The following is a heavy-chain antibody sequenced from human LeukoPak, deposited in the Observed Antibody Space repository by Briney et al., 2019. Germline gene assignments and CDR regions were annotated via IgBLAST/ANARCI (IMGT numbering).Heavy chain of an antibody. CDR3: ASNRASGSPSHIDY. CDR1: GGTFSSYA. CDR2: IIPIFGTA. D-gene: IGHD1-26*01. J-gene: IGHJ4*02. Sequence: SVKVSCKASGGTFSSYAISWVRQAPGQGLEWMGGIIPIFGTANYAQKFQGRVTITTDESTSTAYMELSSLRSEDTAVYYCASNRASGSPSHIDYWGQGTLVTVSS. V-gene: IGHV1-69*05.